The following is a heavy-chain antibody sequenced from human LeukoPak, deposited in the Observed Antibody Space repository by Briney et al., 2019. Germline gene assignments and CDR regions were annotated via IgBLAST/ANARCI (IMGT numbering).Heavy chain of an antibody. CDR2: IKSDGSST. CDR3: ARVGGYNSYFDY. J-gene: IGHJ4*02. Sequence: PGGSLRLSCAASGFTFSSHWMHGVRQAPGEGLVWVSRIKSDGSSTDYADSVKGRFTISRDNAKNTLHLQMNSLRAEDTAVYFCARVGGYNSYFDYWGQGALVTVSS. D-gene: IGHD5-24*01. V-gene: IGHV3-74*01. CDR1: GFTFSSHW.